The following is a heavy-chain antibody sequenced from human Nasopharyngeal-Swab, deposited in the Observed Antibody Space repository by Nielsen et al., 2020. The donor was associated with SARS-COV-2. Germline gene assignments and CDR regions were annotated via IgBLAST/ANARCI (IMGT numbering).Heavy chain of an antibody. Sequence: SETLSLTCAVYGGSFSGYYWSWIRQPPGKGLEWIGEINHSGSTNYNPSLKSRVTISVDTSKNQFSLKLNSVTAADTAVYYCARGSPSGYYPDYWGQGTLVTVSS. V-gene: IGHV4-34*01. CDR3: ARGSPSGYYPDY. CDR2: INHSGST. J-gene: IGHJ4*02. D-gene: IGHD3-22*01. CDR1: GGSFSGYY.